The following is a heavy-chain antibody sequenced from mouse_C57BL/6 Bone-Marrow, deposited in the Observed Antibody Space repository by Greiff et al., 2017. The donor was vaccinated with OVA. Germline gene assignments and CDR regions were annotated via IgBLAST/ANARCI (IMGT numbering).Heavy chain of an antibody. Sequence: QVQLQQPGAELVKPGASVKLSCKASGYTFTSYWMQWVKQRPGQGLEWIGEIDPSDSYTNYNQKFKGKATLTVDTSSSTAYMQLSSLTSEDSAVYYCARYRDYCGRVDYGGQGTTLTVSS. CDR2: IDPSDSYT. V-gene: IGHV1-50*01. J-gene: IGHJ2*01. CDR3: ARYRDYCGRVDY. CDR1: GYTFTSYW. D-gene: IGHD2-1*01.